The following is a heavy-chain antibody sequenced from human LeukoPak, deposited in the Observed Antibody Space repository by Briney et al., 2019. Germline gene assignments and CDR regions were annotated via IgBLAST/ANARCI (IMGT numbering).Heavy chain of an antibody. J-gene: IGHJ4*02. CDR2: ISGSGGST. CDR1: GFTFSRYA. V-gene: IGHV3-23*01. Sequence: GGSLRLSCAASGFTFSRYAMTWVRQAPGKGLEWVSAISGSGGSTYSADSVKGRFIISRDNAKNSLYLQMNSLRAEDTAFYYCARNFGGGDSSGPYYWGQGTLVTVSS. D-gene: IGHD3-22*01. CDR3: ARNFGGGDSSGPYY.